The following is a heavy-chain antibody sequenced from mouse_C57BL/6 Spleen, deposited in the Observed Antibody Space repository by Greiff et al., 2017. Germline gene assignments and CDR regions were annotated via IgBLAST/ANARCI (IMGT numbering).Heavy chain of an antibody. Sequence: VQLQQSGPELVKPGASVKISCKASGYTFTDYYMNWVKQSHGKSLEWIGDINPNNGGTSYNQKFKGKATLTVDKSSSTAYMELRSLTSEDSAVYYCARSYDYDAYYFDYWGQGTTLTVSS. CDR1: GYTFTDYY. CDR3: ARSYDYDAYYFDY. D-gene: IGHD2-4*01. V-gene: IGHV1-26*01. J-gene: IGHJ2*01. CDR2: INPNNGGT.